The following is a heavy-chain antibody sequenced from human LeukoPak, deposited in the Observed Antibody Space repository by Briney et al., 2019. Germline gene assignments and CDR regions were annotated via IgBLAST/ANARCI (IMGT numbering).Heavy chain of an antibody. CDR1: GYSISSGYY. V-gene: IGHV4-38-2*02. J-gene: IGHJ5*02. CDR2: IYHSGST. D-gene: IGHD3-10*01. CDR3: ARDYYGSGSYRFDP. Sequence: SETLSLTCTVSGYSISSGYYWGWIRQPPGKGLEWIGSIYHSGSTYYNPSLKSRVTISVDTSKNQFSLKLSSVTAADTAVYYCARDYYGSGSYRFDPWGQGILVTVSS.